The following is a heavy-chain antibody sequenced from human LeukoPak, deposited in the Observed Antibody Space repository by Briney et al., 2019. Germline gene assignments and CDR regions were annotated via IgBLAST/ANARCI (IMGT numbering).Heavy chain of an antibody. D-gene: IGHD2-2*01. J-gene: IGHJ6*03. Sequence: SVKVSCKASGGTFSSYAISWVRQAPGQGLEWMGGIIPIFGTANYAQKFQGRVTITTDESTSTAYMELSSLRSEDTAVYYCARSCSSTSCQPYYYYYYYMDVWGKGTAVTVSS. CDR2: IIPIFGTA. V-gene: IGHV1-69*05. CDR3: ARSCSSTSCQPYYYYYYYMDV. CDR1: GGTFSSYA.